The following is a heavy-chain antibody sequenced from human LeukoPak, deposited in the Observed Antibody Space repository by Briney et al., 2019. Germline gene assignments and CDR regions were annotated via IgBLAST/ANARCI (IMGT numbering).Heavy chain of an antibody. D-gene: IGHD2-21*02. V-gene: IGHV3-11*03. CDR2: ISSSSSYR. CDR3: ARRREAYFGGDCYPVMLDYFDY. Sequence: AGSLLQFCAAAAVYICTTYWISWRQVPGQGLEWVSYISSSSSYRNYAGSVKGRLHIARDNAKNSLYLQMNSLRAEDTAVYYCARRREAYFGGDCYPVMLDYFDYGGQGTLVSVSS. CDR1: AVYICTTY. J-gene: IGHJ4*02.